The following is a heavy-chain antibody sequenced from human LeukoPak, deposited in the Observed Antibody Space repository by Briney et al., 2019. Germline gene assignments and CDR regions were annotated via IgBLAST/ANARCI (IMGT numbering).Heavy chain of an antibody. D-gene: IGHD2-2*01. CDR2: IYSGGST. CDR3: ARGGLVPAAYYYYGMDV. V-gene: IGHV3-66*02. CDR1: GFTVSSNY. Sequence: PGGSLRLSCAASGFTVSSNYMSWVRQAPGKGLEWASVIYSGGSTYYADSVKGRFTISRDNSKNTLYLQMNSLRAEDTAVYYCARGGLVPAAYYYYGMDVWGQGTTVTVSS. J-gene: IGHJ6*02.